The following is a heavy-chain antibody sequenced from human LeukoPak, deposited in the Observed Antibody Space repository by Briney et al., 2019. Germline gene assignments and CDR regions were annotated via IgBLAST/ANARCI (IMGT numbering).Heavy chain of an antibody. CDR1: GFTFSSYS. Sequence: GGSLRLSCAASGFTFSSYSMNWVRQAPGKGLEWVSSISSSSSYIYYADSVKGRFTISRDNAKNSLYLQMNSLRAEDTAVYYCARDAEIIGSSWPDYFDYWGQGTLVTVSS. J-gene: IGHJ4*02. CDR2: ISSSSSYI. CDR3: ARDAEIIGSSWPDYFDY. D-gene: IGHD6-13*01. V-gene: IGHV3-21*01.